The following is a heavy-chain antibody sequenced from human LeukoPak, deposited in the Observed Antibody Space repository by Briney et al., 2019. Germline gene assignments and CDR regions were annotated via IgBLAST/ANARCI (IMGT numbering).Heavy chain of an antibody. CDR3: AGAYDILTGYDFDY. CDR1: GFTFSDYY. Sequence: GGSLRLSCAASGFTFSDYYMSWIRQAPGKGREWVSYISSSGSTIYYADSVKGRFTISRDNAKNSLYLQMNSLRAEDTAVYYCAGAYDILTGYDFDYWGQGTLVTVSS. V-gene: IGHV3-11*01. CDR2: ISSSGSTI. D-gene: IGHD3-9*01. J-gene: IGHJ4*02.